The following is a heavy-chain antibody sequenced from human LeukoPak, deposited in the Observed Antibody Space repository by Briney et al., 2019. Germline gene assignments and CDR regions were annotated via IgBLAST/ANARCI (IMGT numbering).Heavy chain of an antibody. V-gene: IGHV1-18*01. CDR3: ARDYTTSWYVKFDY. J-gene: IGHJ4*02. CDR1: GYTFTTYG. CDR2: ISADNGNT. Sequence: ASVKVSCKASGYTFTTYGISWVRQAPGQRLELMGWISADNGNTNYTEKFQGRVTMTTDTSTSTAYMELRSLRSDDTAVYYCARDYTTSWYVKFDYWGQGTLVTVSS. D-gene: IGHD6-13*01.